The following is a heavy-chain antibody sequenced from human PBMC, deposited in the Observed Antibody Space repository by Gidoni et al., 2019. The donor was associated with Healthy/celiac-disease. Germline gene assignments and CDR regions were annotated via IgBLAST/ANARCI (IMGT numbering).Heavy chain of an antibody. CDR3: AWTATRVTVVRGVVDYYYYGMDV. CDR2: IIPIFGTA. Sequence: QVQLVQSGAEVKKPGSSVKVSCKASGGTFSSYAISWVRPAPGQGLEWMGGIIPIFGTANYAQKFQGRVTITADKSTSTAYMELSSLRSEDTAVYYCAWTATRVTVVRGVVDYYYYGMDVWGQGTTVTVSS. D-gene: IGHD3-10*01. V-gene: IGHV1-69*06. J-gene: IGHJ6*02. CDR1: GGTFSSYA.